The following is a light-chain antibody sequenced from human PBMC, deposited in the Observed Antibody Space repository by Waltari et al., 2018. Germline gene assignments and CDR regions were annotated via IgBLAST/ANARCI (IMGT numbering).Light chain of an antibody. CDR1: QSVLHSSNNKNY. CDR3: QQYYSTPTWT. Sequence: DIVMTQSPDSLTVSLGERATINCKSSQSVLHSSNNKNYLTGYQQKPGQPPTRLIYWASTRESGVPDRFSGSGSGTDFTLTISSLQAEDVAVYYCQQYYSTPTWTFGQGTKVEIK. J-gene: IGKJ1*01. V-gene: IGKV4-1*01. CDR2: WAS.